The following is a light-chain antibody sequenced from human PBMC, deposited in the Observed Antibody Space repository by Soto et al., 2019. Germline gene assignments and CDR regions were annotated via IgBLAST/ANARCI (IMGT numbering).Light chain of an antibody. Sequence: QLVLTQSPSASASLGASVKLTCTLSSGHSSYAIAWHQQQPEKGPRYLMKLNSDGSHSKGDGIPDRFSGSSSGAERYLTIXSLQSEDEADYYCQTWGTGXHVFGXG. CDR1: SGHSSYA. CDR3: QTWGTGXHV. V-gene: IGLV4-69*01. CDR2: LNSDGSH. J-gene: IGLJ3*02.